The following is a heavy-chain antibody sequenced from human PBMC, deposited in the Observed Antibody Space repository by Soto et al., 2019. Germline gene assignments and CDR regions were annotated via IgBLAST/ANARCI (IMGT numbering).Heavy chain of an antibody. D-gene: IGHD2-21*02. CDR3: VRTARQGAVAPHWFDR. CDR1: GDSITTSGDY. J-gene: IGHJ5*02. Sequence: SETLSLTCTVSGDSITTSGDYWSWIRQAPGKGLEWIGYVYYTGSTYYNPSLMSRLTISVDTSKNQFSLKLTSVTAAETAVYYCVRTARQGAVAPHWFDRWGQGTQVTVSS. V-gene: IGHV4-30-4*01. CDR2: VYYTGST.